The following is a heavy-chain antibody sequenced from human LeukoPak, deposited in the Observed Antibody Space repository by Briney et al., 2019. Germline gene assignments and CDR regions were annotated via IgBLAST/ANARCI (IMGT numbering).Heavy chain of an antibody. CDR2: INPSGGST. V-gene: IGHV1-46*01. CDR1: GYTFTSYY. Sequence: ASVKVSCKASGYTFTSYYVHWVRQAPGQGLEWMGIINPSGGSTSYAQKFQGRVTMTRDTSTSTVYMELSSLRSEDTAVYYCASSVPYDSSGYYSDIIQYWGQGTLVTVSS. D-gene: IGHD3-22*01. CDR3: ASSVPYDSSGYYSDIIQY. J-gene: IGHJ4*02.